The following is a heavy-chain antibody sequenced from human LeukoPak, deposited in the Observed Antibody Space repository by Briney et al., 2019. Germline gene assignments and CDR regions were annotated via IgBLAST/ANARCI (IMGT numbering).Heavy chain of an antibody. CDR3: ARDSGGYVPLEFDY. J-gene: IGHJ4*02. CDR2: ISSGSSYI. Sequence: GGSLRLSCAASGFTFSSYSMNWVRQAPGKWLEWVSSISSGSSYIYYADSVKGRFTISRDNAKNSLYLQMNSLRGEDSAVYYCARDSGGYVPLEFDYWGQGTLVIVSS. CDR1: GFTFSSYS. D-gene: IGHD5-12*01. V-gene: IGHV3-21*01.